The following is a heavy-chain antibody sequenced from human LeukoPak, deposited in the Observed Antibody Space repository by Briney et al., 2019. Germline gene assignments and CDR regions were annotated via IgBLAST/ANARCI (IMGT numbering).Heavy chain of an antibody. CDR1: GFTFSSYA. D-gene: IGHD5-12*01. Sequence: PPGRSLRLSCAASGFTFSSYAMHWVDQAPGKGLEWVAVISYDGSNKYYADSVKGRFTISRDNSKNTLYLQMNSLRAEDTAVYYCARGDLTGHSGYDPYYFDYWGQGTLVTVSS. V-gene: IGHV3-30-3*01. CDR2: ISYDGSNK. J-gene: IGHJ4*02. CDR3: ARGDLTGHSGYDPYYFDY.